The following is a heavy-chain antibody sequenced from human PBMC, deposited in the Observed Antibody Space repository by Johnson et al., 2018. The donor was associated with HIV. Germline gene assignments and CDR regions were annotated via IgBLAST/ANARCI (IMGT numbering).Heavy chain of an antibody. CDR1: GFTFSSYG. CDR2: IWYDGSNK. D-gene: IGHD3-16*01. J-gene: IGHJ3*02. V-gene: IGHV3-33*01. Sequence: VQLVESGGGVVQPGRSLRLSCAASGFTFSSYGMHWVRQAPGKGLEWVAVIWYDGSNKYYADSVKGRFTISRDNAKNSLYLQMNSLRAEDTALYYCARVGDYYDYVWGAFDIWGQGTMVTVSS. CDR3: ARVGDYYDYVWGAFDI.